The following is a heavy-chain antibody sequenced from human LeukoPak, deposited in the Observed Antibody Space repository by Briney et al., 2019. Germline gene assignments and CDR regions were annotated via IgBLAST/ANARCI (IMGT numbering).Heavy chain of an antibody. V-gene: IGHV3-30*18. D-gene: IGHD6-19*01. CDR2: ISYDGSNK. Sequence: GESLRLSCAASGFTFSSYGMHWVRQAPGKGLEWVAVISYDGSNKYYADSVKGRFTISRDNSKNTLYLQMNSLRAEDTAVYYCAKDWYSSGIDYWGQGTLVTVSS. CDR1: GFTFSSYG. J-gene: IGHJ4*02. CDR3: AKDWYSSGIDY.